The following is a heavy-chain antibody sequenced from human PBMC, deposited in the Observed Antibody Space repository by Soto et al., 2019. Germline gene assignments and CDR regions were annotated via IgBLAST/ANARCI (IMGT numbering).Heavy chain of an antibody. CDR2: ISGSGGST. J-gene: IGHJ6*02. CDR3: AKASDYDFWSGYYPDYYYYGMDV. D-gene: IGHD3-3*01. Sequence: SGFTFSSYAMSWVRQAPGKGLEWVSAISGSGGSTYYADSVKGRFTISRDNSKNTLYLQMNSLRAEDTAVYYCAKASDYDFWSGYYPDYYYYGMDVWGQGTTVTVSS. V-gene: IGHV3-23*01. CDR1: GFTFSSYA.